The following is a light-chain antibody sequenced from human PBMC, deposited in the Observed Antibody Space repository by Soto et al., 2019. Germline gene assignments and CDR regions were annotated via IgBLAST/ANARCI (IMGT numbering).Light chain of an antibody. Sequence: FMLTQPHSVSESPGKTVTISCTRSGGSITSGYVQWYQQRPGSAPTTVIYEDNQRPSGVPDRFSGSIDSSSNSASLPTSGLKTEDEADYYCQSYHSSYPYVFGTGTKLPVL. CDR1: GGSITSGY. CDR2: EDN. V-gene: IGLV6-57*03. CDR3: QSYHSSYPYV. J-gene: IGLJ1*01.